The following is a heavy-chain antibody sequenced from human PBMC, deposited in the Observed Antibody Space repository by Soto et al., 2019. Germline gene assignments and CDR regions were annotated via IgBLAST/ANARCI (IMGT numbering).Heavy chain of an antibody. V-gene: IGHV3-74*01. J-gene: IGHJ3*02. D-gene: IGHD3-3*01. CDR3: TSLSRAVSGFAFDI. CDR1: GFPFSDYW. Sequence: GGSLRLSCAASGFPFSDYWMHWVRQAPGKGLVWVSRIHPDERTTSYADSVRGRFTVSRDNAKNTLYLQMHSLSAEDTAVYYCTSLSRAVSGFAFDIWGQRTMVTVSS. CDR2: IHPDERTT.